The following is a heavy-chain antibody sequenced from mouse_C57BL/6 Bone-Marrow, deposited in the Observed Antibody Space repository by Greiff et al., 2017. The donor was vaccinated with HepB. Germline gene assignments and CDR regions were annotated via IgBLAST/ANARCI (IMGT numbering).Heavy chain of an antibody. J-gene: IGHJ3*01. V-gene: IGHV1-64*01. CDR3: ARGGYYGFFAY. Sequence: VKLQQPGAELVKPGASVKLSCKASGYTFTSYWMHWVKQRPGQGLEWIGMIHPNSGSTNYNEKFKSKATLTVDKSSSTAYMQLSSLTSEDSAVYYCARGGYYGFFAYWGQGTLVTVSA. CDR2: IHPNSGST. CDR1: GYTFTSYW. D-gene: IGHD2-1*01.